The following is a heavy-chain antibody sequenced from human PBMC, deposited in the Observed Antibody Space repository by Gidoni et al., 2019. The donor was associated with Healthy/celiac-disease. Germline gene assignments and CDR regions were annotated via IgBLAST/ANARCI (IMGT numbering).Heavy chain of an antibody. V-gene: IGHV4-34*01. CDR3: ARMGALDGYNYGFYFDY. CDR2: IKHSGST. CDR1: GGSFSGYY. J-gene: IGHJ4*02. Sequence: QVQLQQSGAGLLKPSETLSLVCAVVGGSFSGYYWRWIRQPPGKGLEWIGEIKHSGSTNYNPSLKSRVTISVDTSKNQFSLKLSSVTAADTAVYYCARMGALDGYNYGFYFDYWGQGTLVTVSS. D-gene: IGHD5-12*01.